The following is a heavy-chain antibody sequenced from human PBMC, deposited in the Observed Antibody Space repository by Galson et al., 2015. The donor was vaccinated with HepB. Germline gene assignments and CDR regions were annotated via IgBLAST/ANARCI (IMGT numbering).Heavy chain of an antibody. V-gene: IGHV3-21*01. CDR3: ARGEPLGLFLVVAASTPDLVLGY. Sequence: SLRLSCAASGFTFSTYSMNWVRQAPGKGLEWVSSISSSGSYIYYADSVKGRFTISRDNAKNSLYLQMNSLRAEDTAVYYCARGEPLGLFLVVAASTPDLVLGYWGQGTLVTVSS. J-gene: IGHJ4*02. CDR2: ISSSGSYI. D-gene: IGHD2-15*01. CDR1: GFTFSTYS.